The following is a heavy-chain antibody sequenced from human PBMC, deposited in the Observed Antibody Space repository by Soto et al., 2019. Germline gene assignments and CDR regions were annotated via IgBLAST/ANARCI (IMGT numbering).Heavy chain of an antibody. CDR2: INSDGSVS. Sequence: ESGGGLVQPGGSLRLSCAASGFTFRNYWMYWVRQAPGRGLEWVSRINSDGSVSSYADSVKGRLTISRDNVKNTLYLLMDSLRAEDTAVYYCARGDCVGGSCYSLAGSFYYYMDAWGKGTTVTVFS. D-gene: IGHD2-15*01. CDR1: GFTFRNYW. V-gene: IGHV3-74*02. J-gene: IGHJ6*03. CDR3: ARGDCVGGSCYSLAGSFYYYMDA.